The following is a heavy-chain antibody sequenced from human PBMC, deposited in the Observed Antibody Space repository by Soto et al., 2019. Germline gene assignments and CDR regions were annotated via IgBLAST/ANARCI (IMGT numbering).Heavy chain of an antibody. CDR1: GFTFSDYA. Sequence: PGGSLRLSCAASGFTFSDYAMSWVRQAPGKGLEWVSAMGATDGTTHYADSVRGRFIISRDNSKNTLYLQLNGLGGDDTAIYYCARGDRFSGWIFWGHGTQVTSPQ. J-gene: IGHJ4*01. V-gene: IGHV3-23*01. D-gene: IGHD6-19*01. CDR2: MGATDGTT. CDR3: ARGDRFSGWIF.